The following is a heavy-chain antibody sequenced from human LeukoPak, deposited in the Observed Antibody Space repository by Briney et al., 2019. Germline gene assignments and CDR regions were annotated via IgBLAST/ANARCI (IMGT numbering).Heavy chain of an antibody. D-gene: IGHD4-17*01. CDR2: ISSSSSYI. V-gene: IGHV3-21*01. Sequence: GGTLRLSCAASGFTFSSYSMNWVRQAPGKGLEWVSSISSSSSYIYYADSVKGRFTISRDNAKNSLYLQMNSLRAEDTAVYYCAREGDYDAFDIWGQGTMVTVSS. CDR1: GFTFSSYS. J-gene: IGHJ3*02. CDR3: AREGDYDAFDI.